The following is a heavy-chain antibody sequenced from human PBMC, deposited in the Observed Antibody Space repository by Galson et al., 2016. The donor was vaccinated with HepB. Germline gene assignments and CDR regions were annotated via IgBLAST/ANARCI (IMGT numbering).Heavy chain of an antibody. CDR3: ARDYGGNSGYFDY. V-gene: IGHV3-21*01. CDR1: GFTFSNYN. J-gene: IGHJ4*02. Sequence: SLRLSCAASGFTFSNYNFNWVRQTPGKGLQWLSSISGRSAYIYYADSVKGRFTISRDNAKNSVYLQMNSLGDEDTGVYYCARDYGGNSGYFDYWGQGAPVTVSS. CDR2: ISGRSAYI. D-gene: IGHD4-23*01.